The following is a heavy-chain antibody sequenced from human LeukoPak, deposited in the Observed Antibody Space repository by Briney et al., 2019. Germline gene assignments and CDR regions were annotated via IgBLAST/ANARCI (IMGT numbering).Heavy chain of an antibody. CDR1: GGPINSSSHY. V-gene: IGHV4-39*07. Sequence: PSETLSLTCTVSGGPINSSSHYWGWVCQPPGQGLEWIGSIHYSGSLYYNSSLKSRVTISIDTSNNQFSLKLNSVTAADTAVYYCAREAPPKVDGNSWYYYYYAMDVWGQGTTVTVSS. D-gene: IGHD6-13*01. J-gene: IGHJ6*02. CDR3: AREAPPKVDGNSWYYYYYAMDV. CDR2: IHYSGSL.